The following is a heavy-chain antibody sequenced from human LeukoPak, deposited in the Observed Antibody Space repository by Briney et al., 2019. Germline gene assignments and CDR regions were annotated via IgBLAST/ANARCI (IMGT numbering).Heavy chain of an antibody. CDR2: IRNDGSII. Sequence: GGSLRLSCAAPGFTFSSYGMHWIRQAPGKGLEWVAFIRNDGSIIYNADSVKGRFTISRDNSKNTLYLQMNSLRADDTAVYYCAKDTPLCYFDYWGQGTLVTVSS. V-gene: IGHV3-30*02. CDR3: AKDTPLCYFDY. J-gene: IGHJ4*02. CDR1: GFTFSSYG. D-gene: IGHD3-16*01.